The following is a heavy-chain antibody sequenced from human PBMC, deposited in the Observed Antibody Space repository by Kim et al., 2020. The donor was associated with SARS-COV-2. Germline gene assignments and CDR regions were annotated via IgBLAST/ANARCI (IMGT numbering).Heavy chain of an antibody. CDR3: ARVKAVAADSFYYYGMDV. J-gene: IGHJ6*02. Sequence: GGSLRLSCAPSGFTFSDYYMSWIRQAPGKGLEWVSYISSSSSYTNYADSVKGRFTISRDNAKNSLYLQMNSLRAEDTAVYYCARVKAVAADSFYYYGMDVWGQGTTVTVSS. D-gene: IGHD6-19*01. V-gene: IGHV3-11*06. CDR2: ISSSSSYT. CDR1: GFTFSDYY.